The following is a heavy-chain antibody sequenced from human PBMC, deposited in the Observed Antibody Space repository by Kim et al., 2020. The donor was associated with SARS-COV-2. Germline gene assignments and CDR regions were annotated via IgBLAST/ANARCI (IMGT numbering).Heavy chain of an antibody. CDR3: ARLSSSLGPYYYYMDV. V-gene: IGHV3-11*01. CDR1: GFTFSDYY. J-gene: IGHJ6*03. D-gene: IGHD6-6*01. CDR2: ISSSGSTI. Sequence: GGSLRLSCAASGFTFSDYYMSWIRQAPGKGLEWVSYISSSGSTIYYADSVKGRFTISRDNAKNSLYLQMNSLRAEDTAVYYCARLSSSLGPYYYYMDVWGKGTTVTVSS.